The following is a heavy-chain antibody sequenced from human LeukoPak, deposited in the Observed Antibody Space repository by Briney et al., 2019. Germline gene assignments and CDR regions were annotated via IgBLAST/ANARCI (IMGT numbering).Heavy chain of an antibody. V-gene: IGHV4-31*03. CDR3: ARDGGYCSGGNCLDAFDI. CDR1: GGSINSGGYY. J-gene: IGHJ3*02. CDR2: IYYSGST. D-gene: IGHD2-15*01. Sequence: SQTLSLTCTVSGGSINSGGYYWSWIRQHPGKGLEWIGYIYYSGSTYYNPSLKSRVTISIDTSKNQFSLKLSSVTAADTAVYYCARDGGYCSGGNCLDAFDIWGQGTMVTVSS.